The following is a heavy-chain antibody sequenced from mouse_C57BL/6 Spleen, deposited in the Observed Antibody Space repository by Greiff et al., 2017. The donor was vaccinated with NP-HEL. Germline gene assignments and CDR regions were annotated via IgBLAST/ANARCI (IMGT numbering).Heavy chain of an antibody. CDR3: ARALLRYYAMDY. V-gene: IGHV7-1*01. CDR2: SRNKANDYTT. J-gene: IGHJ4*01. CDR1: GFTFSDFY. D-gene: IGHD1-2*01. Sequence: EVKLMESGGGLVQSGRSLRLSCATSGFTFSDFYMEWVRQAPGKGLEWIAASRNKANDYTTEYSASVKGRFIVSRDTSQSILYLQMNALRAEDTAIYYCARALLRYYAMDYWGQGTSVTVSS.